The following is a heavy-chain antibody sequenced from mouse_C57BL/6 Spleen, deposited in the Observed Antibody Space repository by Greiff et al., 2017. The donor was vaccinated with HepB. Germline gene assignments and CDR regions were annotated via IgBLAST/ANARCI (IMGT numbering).Heavy chain of an antibody. V-gene: IGHV1-80*01. Sequence: QVQLQQSGAELVKPGASVKISCKASGYAFSSYWMNWVKQRPGKGLEWIGQIYPGDGDTNYNGKFKGKATLTADKSSSTAYMQLNSLTSEDSAGYFCARGDGYLYYFDYWGQGTTLTVSS. J-gene: IGHJ2*01. CDR2: IYPGDGDT. D-gene: IGHD2-3*01. CDR1: GYAFSSYW. CDR3: ARGDGYLYYFDY.